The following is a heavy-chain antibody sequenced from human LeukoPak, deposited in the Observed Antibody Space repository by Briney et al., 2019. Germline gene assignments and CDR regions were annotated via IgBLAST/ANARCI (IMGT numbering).Heavy chain of an antibody. D-gene: IGHD4-17*01. CDR2: ISAYTGNT. Sequence: ASVKVSCKASGYTFTSYGINWVRQAPGQGPEWMGWISAYTGNTNYAQKLQGRVTMTTDTSTSTAYMELRSLRSDDTAVYYCARNDYGDYGGGNWGQGTLVTVSS. V-gene: IGHV1-18*01. CDR3: ARNDYGDYGGGN. J-gene: IGHJ4*02. CDR1: GYTFTSYG.